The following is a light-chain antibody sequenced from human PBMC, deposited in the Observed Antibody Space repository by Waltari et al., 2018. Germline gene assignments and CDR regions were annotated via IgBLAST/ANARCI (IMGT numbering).Light chain of an antibody. CDR1: SGHSSYA. CDR3: QTWGTGIVV. V-gene: IGLV4-69*01. J-gene: IGLJ2*01. Sequence: QLVLTQSPSASASLGASVKLTSTLSSGHSSYALAWHQQQPETGPRYLMKLNSAGSHSKGDGIPDRFSGSSSGAERYLAISSLQSEDEADYYCQTWGTGIVVFGGGTKLTVL. CDR2: LNSAGSH.